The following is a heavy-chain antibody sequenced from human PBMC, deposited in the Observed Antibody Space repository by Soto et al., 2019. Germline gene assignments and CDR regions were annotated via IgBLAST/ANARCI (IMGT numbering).Heavy chain of an antibody. CDR2: ISGSGGST. CDR1: GFTFSSYA. D-gene: IGHD3-3*01. V-gene: IGHV3-23*01. J-gene: IGHJ3*02. CDR3: AKGNDITIFGVVILGDTDAFDI. Sequence: GGSLRLSCAASGFTFSSYAMSWVRQAPGKGLEWVSAISGSGGSTYYADSVKGRFTISRDNSKNTLYLQMNSLRAEDTAVYYCAKGNDITIFGVVILGDTDAFDIWGQGTMVTVSS.